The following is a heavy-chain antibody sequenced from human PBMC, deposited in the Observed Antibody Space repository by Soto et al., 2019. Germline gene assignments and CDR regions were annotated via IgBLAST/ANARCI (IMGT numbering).Heavy chain of an antibody. CDR1: GFTFSSYA. V-gene: IGHV3-23*01. J-gene: IGHJ3*02. D-gene: IGHD2-8*02. CDR2: ILVDGRT. Sequence: PGGSLRLSCAASGFTFSSYAMSWVRQAPGKGLEWVSTILVDGRTFYVDSVKGRFTISRDSSQNTVYLQMNSLTAGDTALYYCAKATATGGGAFDICGQGTKVTV. CDR3: AKATATGGGAFDI.